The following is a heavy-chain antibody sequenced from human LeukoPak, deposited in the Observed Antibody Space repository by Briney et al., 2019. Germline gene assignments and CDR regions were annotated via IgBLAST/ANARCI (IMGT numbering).Heavy chain of an antibody. D-gene: IGHD3-22*01. J-gene: IGHJ4*02. CDR1: GYSLRNYH. CDR3: ARDPRYDSSGYSLYY. Sequence: GAVKDSCLATGYSLRNYHGHAVRPAPGQGLQWMGILNHRGGSTTYPQKFQARVAKTRDKYMSPVYLYLSSLTSEDTAVYFCARDPRYDSSGYSLYYWGQGTLVTVSS. V-gene: IGHV1-46*01. CDR2: LNHRGGST.